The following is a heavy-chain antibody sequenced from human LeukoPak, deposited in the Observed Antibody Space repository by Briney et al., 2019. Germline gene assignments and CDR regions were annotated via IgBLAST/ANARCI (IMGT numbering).Heavy chain of an antibody. Sequence: SQTLSLTCTVSGGSISSGGYYCSWIRQHPGKGLEWIGYIYYSGSTYYSPSLKSRVTISVDTSKNQFSLKLSSVTAADTAVYYCASFKSGIAAADHFFDYWGQGTLVTVSS. V-gene: IGHV4-31*03. CDR1: GGSISSGGYY. CDR2: IYYSGST. D-gene: IGHD6-13*01. CDR3: ASFKSGIAAADHFFDY. J-gene: IGHJ4*02.